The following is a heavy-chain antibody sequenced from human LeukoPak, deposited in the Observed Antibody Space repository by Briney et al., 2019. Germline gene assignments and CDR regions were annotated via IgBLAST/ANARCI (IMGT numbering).Heavy chain of an antibody. CDR3: ARPGISYCSSTSCYPGPSDY. J-gene: IGHJ4*02. D-gene: IGHD2-2*01. V-gene: IGHV4-39*01. Sequence: PSETLSLTCTVSGGSISSSSYYWGWIRQPPGKGLEWIGSIYYSGSTYYNPSLKSRVTMSVDTSKNQFSLKLSSVTAADTAVYYCARPGISYCSSTSCYPGPSDYWGQGTLVTVSS. CDR1: GGSISSSSYY. CDR2: IYYSGST.